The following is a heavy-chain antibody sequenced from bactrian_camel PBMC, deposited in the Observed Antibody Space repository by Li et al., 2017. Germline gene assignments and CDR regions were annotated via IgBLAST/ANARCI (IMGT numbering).Heavy chain of an antibody. CDR3: ATVPLWSTVVAGTSFARYEYNY. CDR1: GFTFTNYD. V-gene: IGHV3S40*01. Sequence: QLVESGGGLVQPGGSLRLSCAASGFTFTNYDMNWVRQAPGKGLEWVSAINSDGDTTYYADSLKGRFTISRDNAKNTLYLQMNSLKTEDTAVYYCATVPLWSTVVAGTSFARYEYNYWGQGTQVTVS. J-gene: IGHJ4*01. CDR2: INSDGDTT. D-gene: IGHD6*01.